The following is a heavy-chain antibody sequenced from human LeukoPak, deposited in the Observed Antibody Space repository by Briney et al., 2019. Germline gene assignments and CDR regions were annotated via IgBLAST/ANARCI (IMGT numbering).Heavy chain of an antibody. CDR3: ARDRLPYYDNSGETSPDY. V-gene: IGHV3-7*05. J-gene: IGHJ4*02. Sequence: PGGSPRLSCAASGFTFSSYWMSWVRQAPGKGLEWVANIKQDGSEKYYVDSVKGRFTISRDNAKNSLYLQLNSLRAEDTAVYYCARDRLPYYDNSGETSPDYWGQGTLVTVSS. CDR2: IKQDGSEK. CDR1: GFTFSSYW. D-gene: IGHD3-22*01.